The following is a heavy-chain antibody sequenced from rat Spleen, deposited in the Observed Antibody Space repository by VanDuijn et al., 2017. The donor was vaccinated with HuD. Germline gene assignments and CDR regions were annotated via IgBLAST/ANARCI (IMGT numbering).Heavy chain of an antibody. CDR3: ARPTTGIPFNY. J-gene: IGHJ2*01. D-gene: IGHD1-9*01. V-gene: IGHV3-1*01. Sequence: EVLLQESGPGLVRPSQSLSLTCSVTGSSITSNYWGWIRRFPGSKMEWLGYISYSGSTSYNPSLKSRVSITRDTSKNQFFLQLNSVTTEDTATYYCARPTTGIPFNYWGQGVMVTVSS. CDR1: GSSITSNY. CDR2: ISYSGST.